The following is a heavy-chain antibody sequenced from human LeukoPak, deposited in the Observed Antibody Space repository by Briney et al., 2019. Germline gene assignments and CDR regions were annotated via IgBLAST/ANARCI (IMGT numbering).Heavy chain of an antibody. V-gene: IGHV1-2*02. CDR1: GYTFTDYY. Sequence: ASVKVSCKASGYTFTDYYMHWVRQAPGQGLEWMGWINPNSGGTNYAQKFQGRVTMTRDTSISTAYMELSRLRSDDTAVYYCARDKDYYGSGRSYYFDYWGQGTLVTVSS. CDR3: ARDKDYYGSGRSYYFDY. CDR2: INPNSGGT. D-gene: IGHD3-10*01. J-gene: IGHJ4*02.